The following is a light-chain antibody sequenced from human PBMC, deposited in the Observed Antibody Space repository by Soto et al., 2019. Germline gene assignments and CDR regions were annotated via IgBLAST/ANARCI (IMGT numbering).Light chain of an antibody. CDR2: GAS. CDR1: QTVTSNY. CDR3: QQYGNSPRT. Sequence: EIVLTQSPGTLSLSPGERATLSCRAIQTVTSNYLAWYQQKPGQAPRLLIYGASTRATGIPGRFSGSGSGTDFTLTITRLEPEDFAVYYCQQYGNSPRTFGQGTKVDIK. J-gene: IGKJ1*01. V-gene: IGKV3-20*01.